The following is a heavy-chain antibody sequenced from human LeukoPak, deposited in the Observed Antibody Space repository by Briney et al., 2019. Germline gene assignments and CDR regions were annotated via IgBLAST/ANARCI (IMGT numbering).Heavy chain of an antibody. Sequence: GGSLRLACADSGFTFSSYAMSWVRQAPGKGLEGVSAISGSGGSTYYADSVKGRFTISRDNSKNTLYLQVNSLRAEDTAVYYCAKVPYYDFWSGYSKGAFDIWGQGTMVTVSS. CDR2: ISGSGGST. CDR3: AKVPYYDFWSGYSKGAFDI. J-gene: IGHJ3*02. CDR1: GFTFSSYA. D-gene: IGHD3-3*01. V-gene: IGHV3-23*01.